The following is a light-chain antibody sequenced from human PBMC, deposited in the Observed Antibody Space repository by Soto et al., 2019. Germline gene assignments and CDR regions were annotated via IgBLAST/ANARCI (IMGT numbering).Light chain of an antibody. V-gene: IGKV3-11*01. Sequence: EIVLTQSPATLSLPPGERATLSCRASQSVSSYLAWYQQKPGQALRLLIYDASNRATGIPARFSGSGSGTDFTLTISSLEPEDFAVYYCQQRSNWPPITFGQGTRLEI. CDR2: DAS. J-gene: IGKJ5*01. CDR1: QSVSSY. CDR3: QQRSNWPPIT.